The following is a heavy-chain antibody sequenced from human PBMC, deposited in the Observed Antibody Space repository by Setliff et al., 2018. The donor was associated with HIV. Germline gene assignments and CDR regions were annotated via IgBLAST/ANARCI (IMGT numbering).Heavy chain of an antibody. CDR2: IIPMFGTT. CDR3: ATAGEMATIGYYYYYMGV. V-gene: IGHV1-69*13. CDR1: GGTFRRSA. J-gene: IGHJ6*03. Sequence: SVKVSCKASGGTFRRSAVSWVRQAPGRGLEWMGGIIPMFGTTNFAQKFQDRVTITADESTSTVYMELSSLRSKDTAVYYCATAGEMATIGYYYYYMGVWGEGTTVTVSS. D-gene: IGHD3-10*01.